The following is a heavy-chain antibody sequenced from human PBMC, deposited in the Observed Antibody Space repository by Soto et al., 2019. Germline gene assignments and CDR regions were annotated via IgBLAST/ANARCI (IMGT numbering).Heavy chain of an antibody. CDR1: GGSISSYY. CDR3: AREIRITMVRGWNWFDP. CDR2: IYYSGST. V-gene: IGHV4-59*01. D-gene: IGHD3-10*01. Sequence: SETLSLTCTVSGGSISSYYWSWIRQPPGKGLEWIGYIYYSGSTNYNPSLKSRVTISVDTSKNQFSLKLSSVTAADTAVYYCAREIRITMVRGWNWFDPWGQGTLVTVSS. J-gene: IGHJ5*02.